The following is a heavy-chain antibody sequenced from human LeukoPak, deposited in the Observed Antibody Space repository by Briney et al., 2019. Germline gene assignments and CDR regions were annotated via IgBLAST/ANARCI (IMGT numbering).Heavy chain of an antibody. Sequence: GGSLRLSCAASGFTFSSYAVSWVRQAPGKGLEWVANIKEDGGEAYYVGSVKGRFTVSRDNAKNSLYLQMNSLRVEDTAIYYCATRKCSISACRAASSRCMDDWGKGTTVTVSS. V-gene: IGHV3-7*01. CDR2: IKEDGGEA. D-gene: IGHD2-2*01. CDR3: ATRKCSISACRAASSRCMDD. CDR1: GFTFSSYA. J-gene: IGHJ6*03.